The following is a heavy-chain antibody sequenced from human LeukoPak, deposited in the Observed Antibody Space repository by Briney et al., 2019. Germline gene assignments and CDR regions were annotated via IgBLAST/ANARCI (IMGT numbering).Heavy chain of an antibody. CDR2: INSDGSST. V-gene: IGHV3-74*01. CDR3: AKSGRGDYYDSSGYYNLFDY. Sequence: GGSLRLSCAASGFTFSSYWMHWVRQAPGKGLVWVSRINSDGSSTSYADSVKGRFTISRDNAKNTLYLQMNSLRAEDAAVYYCAKSGRGDYYDSSGYYNLFDYWGQGTLVTVSS. D-gene: IGHD3-22*01. CDR1: GFTFSSYW. J-gene: IGHJ4*02.